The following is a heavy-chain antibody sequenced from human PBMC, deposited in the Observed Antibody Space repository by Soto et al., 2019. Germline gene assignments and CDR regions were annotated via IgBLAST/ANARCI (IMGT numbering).Heavy chain of an antibody. CDR2: ISAYKANI. D-gene: IGHD3-10*01. CDR1: GYTFPNYG. CDR3: ARDLDGSGAYYTDF. J-gene: IGHJ4*02. Sequence: ASVKVSFKASGYTFPNYGITWVRQAPGQGLEWMGWISAYKANIKYAQKFQGRVTLTTDTSTSTAYMELRSLRSDDTAIYYCARDLDGSGAYYTDFWGQGTLVTVSS. V-gene: IGHV1-18*01.